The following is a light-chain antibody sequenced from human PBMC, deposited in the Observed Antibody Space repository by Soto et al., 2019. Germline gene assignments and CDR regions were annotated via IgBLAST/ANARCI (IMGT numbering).Light chain of an antibody. CDR1: STDIGAYNY. J-gene: IGLJ1*01. Sequence: QSVLTQPPSVSGAPGQRVTLSCTGTSTDIGAYNYVSWYQQHPGKAPKLLIYEVTNRPSGVSNRFSGSKSGNTASLTISGLQAEDEANYYCNSYTTLSNRVFGTGTKLTVL. CDR2: EVT. CDR3: NSYTTLSNRV. V-gene: IGLV2-14*01.